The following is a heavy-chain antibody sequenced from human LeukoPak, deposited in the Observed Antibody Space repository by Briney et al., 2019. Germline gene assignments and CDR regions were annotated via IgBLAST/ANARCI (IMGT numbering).Heavy chain of an antibody. CDR2: INTNTGNP. V-gene: IGHV7-4-1*02. D-gene: IGHD6-13*01. CDR1: GYTFTNYA. Sequence: ASVKVSCKASGYTFTNYAMNWVRQAPGQGLEWMGWINTNTGNPTYAQGFTGRFDFSLDTSVSTAYLQISSLKADDNAVYYCAREGDSSFGYFDYWGQGTLVTVSS. J-gene: IGHJ4*02. CDR3: AREGDSSFGYFDY.